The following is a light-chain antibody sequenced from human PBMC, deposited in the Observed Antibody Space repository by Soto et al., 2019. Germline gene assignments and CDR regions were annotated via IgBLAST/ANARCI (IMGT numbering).Light chain of an antibody. J-gene: IGKJ3*01. Sequence: AIRMTQSPSSLSASTGDRVTITCRASQGISSYFAWYQQKPGKAPKLLIYAASTLQSGVPSRFSGSGSATDFTLTISCLQSEDFATYYCQQYYSSPFTFGPGTKVDIK. CDR2: AAS. CDR3: QQYYSSPFT. V-gene: IGKV1-8*01. CDR1: QGISSY.